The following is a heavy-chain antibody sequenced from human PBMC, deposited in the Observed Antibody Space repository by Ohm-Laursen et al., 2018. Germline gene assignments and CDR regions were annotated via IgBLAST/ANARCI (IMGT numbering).Heavy chain of an antibody. J-gene: IGHJ4*02. CDR1: GFTFSTYS. CDR2: ISSGSDTI. Sequence: SLRLSCAASGFTFSTYSMNWFRQSPGKGLEWVSYISSGSDTIHYTDSVKGRFTISRDNAKNSLFLHMNSLRADDTAVYYCARVAWGYFDYWGQGTLATVSS. CDR3: ARVAWGYFDY. V-gene: IGHV3-48*01. D-gene: IGHD3-3*02.